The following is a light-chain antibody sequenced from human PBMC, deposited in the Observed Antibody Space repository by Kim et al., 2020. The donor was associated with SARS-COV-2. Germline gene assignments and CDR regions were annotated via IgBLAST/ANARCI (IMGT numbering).Light chain of an antibody. V-gene: IGLV2-14*03. CDR2: EVS. J-gene: IGLJ1*01. CDR3: SSDTTGTTLV. Sequence: GQSITISCSGTSSDVGSYNYVSWYQQHPGKATKLMIFEVSNRPSGVSDRFSGSKSGNTASLTISGLQAEDEADYHCSSDTTGTTLVFGTGTKVTVL. CDR1: SSDVGSYNY.